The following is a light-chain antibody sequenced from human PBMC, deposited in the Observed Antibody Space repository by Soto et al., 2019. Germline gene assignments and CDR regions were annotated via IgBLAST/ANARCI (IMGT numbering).Light chain of an antibody. V-gene: IGKV3D-20*01. Sequence: EIVLTQFPGTLSLSPGESATLSYRASQSVGRNYLAWYQQKPGLAPRLLIYDASSRATGIPDRFSGSGSGTDFTLTISRLEPEDFAVYYCQQYGSSRTFGQGTKVDIK. CDR1: QSVGRNY. CDR3: QQYGSSRT. J-gene: IGKJ1*01. CDR2: DAS.